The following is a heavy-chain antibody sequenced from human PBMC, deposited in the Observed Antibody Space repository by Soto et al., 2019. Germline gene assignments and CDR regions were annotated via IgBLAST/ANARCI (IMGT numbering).Heavy chain of an antibody. J-gene: IGHJ6*02. CDR3: ARGDREDIAVVIGAGPREYGVDV. CDR2: ISYDGGNK. CDR1: GFTFRNYA. V-gene: IGHV3-30-3*01. Sequence: QVHLVESGGGVVQPGRSLRLSCAASGFTFRNYAMHWVRQAPGKGLECVAVISYDGGNKFYRDYVKGRCTISRDNSKTTLCLQINSLRYEDTAVYYCARGDREDIAVVIGAGPREYGVDVWGQGTTVSVSS. D-gene: IGHD2-15*01.